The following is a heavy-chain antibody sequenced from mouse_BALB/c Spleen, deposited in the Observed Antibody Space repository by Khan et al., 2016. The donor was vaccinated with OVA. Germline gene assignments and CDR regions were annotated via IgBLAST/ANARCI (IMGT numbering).Heavy chain of an antibody. J-gene: IGHJ3*01. CDR2: IYPGDGDT. V-gene: IGHV1-80*01. CDR3: ARSGYDFFAY. CDR1: GYAFSSYW. D-gene: IGHD2-14*01. Sequence: QVQLQQSGAELVRPGSSVKISCKASGYAFSSYWMNWVKQRPGQGLEWIGQIYPGDGDTKYNGKFKGKVTLTADKSSSTAYMQISSLTSEDSAVDFCARSGYDFFAYWGQGTLVTVSA.